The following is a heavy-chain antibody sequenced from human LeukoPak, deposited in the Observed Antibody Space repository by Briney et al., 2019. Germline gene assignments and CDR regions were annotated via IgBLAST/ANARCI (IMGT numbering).Heavy chain of an antibody. V-gene: IGHV4-4*07. CDR1: GDSISNYH. J-gene: IGHJ4*02. CDR2: LYSSGST. Sequence: KASETLSLTWTVSGDSISNYHGTWMRQPAGKGLEWIGHLYSSGSTNYNPSLKSRVTMSVDTSKNQFSLKLNSVTAADTAVYFCARKDGDLWGQGTLVTVSS. CDR3: ARKDGDL.